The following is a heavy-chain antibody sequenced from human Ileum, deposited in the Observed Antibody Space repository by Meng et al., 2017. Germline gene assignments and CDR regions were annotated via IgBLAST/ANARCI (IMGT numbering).Heavy chain of an antibody. CDR2: IVPSDGTT. D-gene: IGHD7-27*01. CDR3: ARGHWGARWFDP. J-gene: IGHJ5*02. Sequence: ASVKVSCKASGYTFTTYWMHWVRQAPGQGLEWLGVIVPSDGTTTYAQKLQGRVTMTSDSSTSTVYMELTSLGSEDTAVYYCARGHWGARWFDPWGQGTLVPSPQ. CDR1: GYTFTTYW. V-gene: IGHV1-46*04.